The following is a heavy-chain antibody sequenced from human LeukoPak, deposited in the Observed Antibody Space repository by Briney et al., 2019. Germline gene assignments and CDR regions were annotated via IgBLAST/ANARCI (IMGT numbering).Heavy chain of an antibody. V-gene: IGHV4-59*01. CDR2: IYYSGST. CDR3: ARTPRTPYYGMDV. D-gene: IGHD2-15*01. Sequence: KPSETLSLTCTVSGGSISSYYWSWIRQPPGKGLEWIGYIYYSGSTNYNPSLKSRVTISVDTSKNQFSLKLSSVTAADTAVYYCARTPRTPYYGMDVWSKGTTVTVSS. CDR1: GGSISSYY. J-gene: IGHJ6*04.